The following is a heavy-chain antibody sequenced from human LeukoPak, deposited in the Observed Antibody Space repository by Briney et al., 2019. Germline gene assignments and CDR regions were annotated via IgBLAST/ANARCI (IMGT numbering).Heavy chain of an antibody. Sequence: GTSLRLSCAASGFPFRSYAMHWVRQAPGKGLEWVAFIRYDGSYKYYADSVKGRFTISRDNSKNTLSLQMNSLRAEDTAVYYCAKNPYGDYVLDYYYYMDVWGKGTTVTISS. CDR2: IRYDGSYK. CDR1: GFPFRSYA. J-gene: IGHJ6*03. CDR3: AKNPYGDYVLDYYYYMDV. V-gene: IGHV3-30*02. D-gene: IGHD4-17*01.